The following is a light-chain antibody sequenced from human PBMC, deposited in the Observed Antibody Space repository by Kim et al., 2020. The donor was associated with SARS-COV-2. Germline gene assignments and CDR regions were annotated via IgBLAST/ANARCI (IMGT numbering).Light chain of an antibody. CDR2: GAS. CDR1: QDIRTY. J-gene: IGKJ5*01. V-gene: IGKV1-17*01. Sequence: ASVGDRVTISCRSSQDIRTYLGWYQQNPGRAPKRLIYGASSLQSGVPSWFSGSGSVTEFTLTLCSVQPENFATYHFLQHNTIPFTFGPGTRLEIK. CDR3: LQHNTIPFT.